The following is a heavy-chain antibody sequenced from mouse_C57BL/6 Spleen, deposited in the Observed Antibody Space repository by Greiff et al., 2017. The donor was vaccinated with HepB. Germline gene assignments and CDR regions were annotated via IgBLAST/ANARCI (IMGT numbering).Heavy chain of an antibody. CDR2: ILPGSGST. CDR3: STNDDTYEGAYALDY. Sequence: VQLQQSGAELMKPGASVKLSCKASGYTFTGYWIEWVKQRPGHGLEWIGEILPGSGSTNYNEKFKGKATFTADTSSNTASMQLSSLTTEESAIYYCSTNDDTYEGAYALDYWGQGTSVTVSS. D-gene: IGHD5-1-1*01. J-gene: IGHJ4*01. V-gene: IGHV1-9*01. CDR1: GYTFTGYW.